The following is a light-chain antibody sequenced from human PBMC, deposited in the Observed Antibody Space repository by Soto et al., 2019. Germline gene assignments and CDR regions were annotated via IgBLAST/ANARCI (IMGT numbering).Light chain of an antibody. Sequence: EIVLTQSPGTLSLSPGERATLSCRASQSVSSSYLAWYQQKPGQAPMFLIYGPSSRATGIPDRFSGSVSGTDFSLTISRLEPEDFAVYYCHQYGSAPPTLGQGNKVEL. CDR1: QSVSSSY. V-gene: IGKV3-20*01. CDR2: GPS. CDR3: HQYGSAPPT. J-gene: IGKJ1*01.